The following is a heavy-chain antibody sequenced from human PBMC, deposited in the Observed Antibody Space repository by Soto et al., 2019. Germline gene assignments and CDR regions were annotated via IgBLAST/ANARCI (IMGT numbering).Heavy chain of an antibody. CDR2: INAGNGNT. CDR3: ARFPASSGSYFDY. D-gene: IGHD1-26*01. CDR1: GYTFTSYA. V-gene: IGHV1-3*01. J-gene: IGHJ4*02. Sequence: QVQLVQSGAEVKKPGASVKVSCKASGYTFTSYAMHWVRQAPGQRLEWMGWINAGNGNTKYSQKFQGRVTITSDTSASTAYMELSSLRSEDTAVYYCARFPASSGSYFDYWGQGTLVTVSS.